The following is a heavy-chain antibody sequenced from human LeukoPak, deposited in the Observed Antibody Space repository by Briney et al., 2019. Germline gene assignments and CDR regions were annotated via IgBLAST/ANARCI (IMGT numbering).Heavy chain of an antibody. CDR1: RGSIGTYH. V-gene: IGHV4-59*08. J-gene: IGHJ4*02. CDR3: ARLNYYDSSSYYFDS. Sequence: SETQSLTCTISRGSIGTYHWSWVRQPPGKGLEYIGYIYYNGNSNSDPSLKSRVTMSIDTSDNHFSLKLSSVTAADTAVYYCARLNYYDSSSYYFDSWGQGTLVPVSS. D-gene: IGHD3-22*01. CDR2: IYYNGNS.